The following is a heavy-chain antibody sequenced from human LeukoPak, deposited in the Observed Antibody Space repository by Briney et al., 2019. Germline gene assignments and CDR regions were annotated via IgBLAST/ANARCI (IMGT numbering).Heavy chain of an antibody. CDR1: GFTFSSYS. D-gene: IGHD3-22*01. CDR3: ARDLSYYDSSGYYPRDAFDI. CDR2: INSDGSST. J-gene: IGHJ3*02. V-gene: IGHV3-74*01. Sequence: RGSLRLSCAASGFTFSSYSMNWVRRAPGKGLVWVSRINSDGSSTSYADSVKGRFTISRDNAKNTLYLQMNSLRAEDTAVYYCARDLSYYDSSGYYPRDAFDIWGQGTMVTVSS.